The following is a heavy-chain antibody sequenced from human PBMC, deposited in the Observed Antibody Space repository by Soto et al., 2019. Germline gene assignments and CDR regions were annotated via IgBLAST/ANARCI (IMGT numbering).Heavy chain of an antibody. V-gene: IGHV3-30*03. J-gene: IGHJ4*02. CDR3: ARGNFSFDFDR. D-gene: IGHD1-1*01. CDR1: GYTFGFFC. Sequence: QIQLVESGGDVVQPGSSLRLSCTASGYTFGFFCLHWVRQAPGKGLEWVAFISAEGTNTYYADSVRGRFTLSRENSMRTGYLQMNTLRDDDAGLYYCARGNFSFDFDRWGRGTLVPVSS. CDR2: ISAEGTNT.